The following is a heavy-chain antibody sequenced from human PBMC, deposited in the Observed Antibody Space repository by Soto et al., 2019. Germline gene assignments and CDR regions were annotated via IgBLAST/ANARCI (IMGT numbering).Heavy chain of an antibody. CDR2: IYYSGST. Sequence: SETLSLTCTVSGGSISSYYWSWIRQPPGKGLEWIGYIYYSGSTNYNPSLKSRVTISVDTSKNQFSLKLSSVTAADTAVYYCARAQTYYDFWSGHNGYYYMDVWGKGTTVTISS. J-gene: IGHJ6*03. CDR3: ARAQTYYDFWSGHNGYYYMDV. V-gene: IGHV4-59*01. D-gene: IGHD3-3*01. CDR1: GGSISSYY.